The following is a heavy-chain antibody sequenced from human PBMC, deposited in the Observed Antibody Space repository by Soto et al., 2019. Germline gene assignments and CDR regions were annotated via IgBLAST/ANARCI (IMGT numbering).Heavy chain of an antibody. CDR2: IRHKADSYTT. V-gene: IGHV3-72*01. J-gene: IGHJ5*01. Sequence: EVQLVESGGGLVQPGGSLRLSCAASGFTFSDHYMDWVRQAPGKGLEWVGRIRHKADSYTTEYAASVKGRFTISRDDSKNSLYLQMNNLKPEDTAVYYCARLWDRWLESWGQGTLVTVSS. CDR1: GFTFSDHY. D-gene: IGHD1-26*01. CDR3: ARLWDRWLES.